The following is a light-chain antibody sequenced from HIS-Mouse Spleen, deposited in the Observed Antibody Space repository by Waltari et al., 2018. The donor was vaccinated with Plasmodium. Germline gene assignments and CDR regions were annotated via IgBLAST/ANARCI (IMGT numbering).Light chain of an antibody. CDR1: QSVSSN. CDR3: QQYNNWSFT. Sequence: EIVMTQSPATLSVSPGERATLSCRASQSVSSNLAGYQQKPGQAPRLLIYGASTRATGIPARLSGSGSGTEVTLTISSLQSEDFAVYYCQQYNNWSFTFGPGTKVDIK. V-gene: IGKV3-15*01. J-gene: IGKJ3*01. CDR2: GAS.